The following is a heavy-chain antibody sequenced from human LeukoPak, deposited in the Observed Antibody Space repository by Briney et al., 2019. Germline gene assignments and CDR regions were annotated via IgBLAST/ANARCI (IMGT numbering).Heavy chain of an antibody. V-gene: IGHV3-30*04. CDR3: ARSAAAGGIVATFDY. J-gene: IGHJ4*02. CDR2: ISYDGSNK. CDR1: GFTLNRNA. Sequence: GGSLRLSCAASGFTLNRNAMHWVRQAPGKGLEWVAIISYDGSNKYYADSVKGRFTISRDKSKNTLYLQMNSLRGEDTAVYYCARSAAAGGIVATFDYWGQGTLVTVSS. D-gene: IGHD5-12*01.